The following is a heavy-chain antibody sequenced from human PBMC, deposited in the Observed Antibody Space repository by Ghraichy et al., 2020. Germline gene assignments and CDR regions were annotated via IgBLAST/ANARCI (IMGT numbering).Heavy chain of an antibody. D-gene: IGHD3-3*02. CDR1: GGSFSGFC. CDR3: ARGHFAADY. Sequence: SETLSLTCAVYGGSFSGFCWSWIRQPPGKGLEWIGEINHGGTPNYKPSLRSRVTISVDTSKNQFSLKLSSVTAADTAVYYCARGHFAADYWGQGTLVTVSS. J-gene: IGHJ4*02. V-gene: IGHV4-34*01. CDR2: INHGGTP.